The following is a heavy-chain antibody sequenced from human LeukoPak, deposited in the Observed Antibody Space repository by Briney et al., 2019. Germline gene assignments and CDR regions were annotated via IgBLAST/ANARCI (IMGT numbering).Heavy chain of an antibody. CDR2: IIPIFGTA. CDR3: ARAGSLSVAGIYYYYMDV. J-gene: IGHJ6*03. CDR1: GGTFSSYA. Sequence: SVKVSCKASGGTFSSYAISWVRQAPGQGLEWMGGIIPIFGTANYAQKFQGRVTITADESTSTAYMELSSLRSEDTAVYYCARAGSLSVAGIYYYYMDVWGKGTTVTVSS. V-gene: IGHV1-69*13. D-gene: IGHD6-19*01.